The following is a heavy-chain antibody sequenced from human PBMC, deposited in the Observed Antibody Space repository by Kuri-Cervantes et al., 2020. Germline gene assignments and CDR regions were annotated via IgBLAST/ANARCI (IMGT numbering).Heavy chain of an antibody. D-gene: IGHD2-8*01. CDR3: ARPKKNGLDKGTIVY. J-gene: IGHJ4*02. CDR1: GGSITSYY. Sequence: GSLRLSCTVSGGSITSYYWSWIRQPAGKGLEWIGRIYISGSTNSNPSLKSRVTMSVGTSKNQFSLKLSSVTAADTAVNYCARPKKNGLDKGTIVYWGQGTLVTVSS. CDR2: IYISGST. V-gene: IGHV4-4*07.